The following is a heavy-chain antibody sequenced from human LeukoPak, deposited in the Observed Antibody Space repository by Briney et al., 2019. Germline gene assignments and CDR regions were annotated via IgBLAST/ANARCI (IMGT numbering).Heavy chain of an antibody. CDR2: INHSGST. V-gene: IGHV4-34*01. CDR3: ARARGAEAIDY. Sequence: PSETLSLTCAVYGGSFSGYYWTWIRQPPGQGLEWIGEINHSGSTNYNPSLKSRVTILVDTSKNQFSLKLSSVTAADTAIYYCARARGAEAIDYWGQGTLVTVSS. CDR1: GGSFSGYY. D-gene: IGHD6-25*01. J-gene: IGHJ4*02.